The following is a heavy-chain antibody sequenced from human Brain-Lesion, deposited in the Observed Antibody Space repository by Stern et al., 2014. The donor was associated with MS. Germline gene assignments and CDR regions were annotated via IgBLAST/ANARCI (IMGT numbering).Heavy chain of an antibody. CDR1: GGPISSHSYY. CDR2: IYASGNT. Sequence: QVQLVESGPGLVKPSQTLSLTCTVSGGPISSHSYYWSWIRQPAGKGLEWIGRIYASGNTNYKPSLKSRVSISLDTSKNHFSLRLISVTASDTAVYYCARDYGDLEFDLWGQGTLVTVSS. J-gene: IGHJ4*02. CDR3: ARDYGDLEFDL. V-gene: IGHV4-61*02. D-gene: IGHD4-17*01.